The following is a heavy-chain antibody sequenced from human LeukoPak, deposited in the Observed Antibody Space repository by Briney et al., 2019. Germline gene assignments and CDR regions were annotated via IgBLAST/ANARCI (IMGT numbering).Heavy chain of an antibody. D-gene: IGHD3-22*01. CDR3: ARGYYYDSSGYWYYFDY. V-gene: IGHV4-39*07. J-gene: IGHJ4*02. Sequence: PSETLSLTCTVSGGSISSSSYYWGWLRQPPGKGLEWIVSIYYSGSTYYNPSLKSRVTISVDTSKNQFSLKLSSVTAADTAVYYCARGYYYDSSGYWYYFDYWGQGTLVTVSS. CDR2: IYYSGST. CDR1: GGSISSSSYY.